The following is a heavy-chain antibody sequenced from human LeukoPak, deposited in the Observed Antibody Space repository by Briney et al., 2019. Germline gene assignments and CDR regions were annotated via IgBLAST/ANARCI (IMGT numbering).Heavy chain of an antibody. CDR3: ARHHIVVVPAAIYARREDWFDP. CDR2: IYTSGST. CDR1: GGSISSYY. D-gene: IGHD2-2*02. J-gene: IGHJ5*02. V-gene: IGHV4-4*07. Sequence: ASETLSLTCTVSGGSISSYYWSWIRQPAGKGLEWIGRIYTSGSTNYNPSLKSRVTMSVDTSKNQFSLKLSSVTAADTAVYYCARHHIVVVPAAIYARREDWFDPWGQGTLVTVSS.